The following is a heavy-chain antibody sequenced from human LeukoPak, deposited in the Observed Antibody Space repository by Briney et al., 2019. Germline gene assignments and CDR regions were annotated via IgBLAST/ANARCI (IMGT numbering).Heavy chain of an antibody. CDR2: IKQDGSEQ. V-gene: IGHV3-7*01. CDR1: GFTFSNYW. Sequence: EGSLRLSCVASGFTFSNYWMSWVRQAPGKGLEWVANIKQDGSEQYYVDSVKGRFTVSRDNAKNSLHLQMNSLRAEDTAVYYCATDSPYDYWGQGTLVTVSS. D-gene: IGHD2-15*01. CDR3: ATDSPYDY. J-gene: IGHJ4*02.